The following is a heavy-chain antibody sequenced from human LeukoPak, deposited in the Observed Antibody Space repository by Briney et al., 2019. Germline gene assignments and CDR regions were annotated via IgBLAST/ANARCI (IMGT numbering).Heavy chain of an antibody. D-gene: IGHD3-10*01. CDR2: IIPIFGTA. V-gene: IGHV1-69*13. Sequence: ASVKVSCKASGGTLSSYAISWVRQAPGQGLEWMGGIIPIFGTANYAQKFQGRVTITADESTSTAYMELSSLRSEDTAVYYCARDLRSLWFGELSSWFDPWGQGTLVTVSS. J-gene: IGHJ5*02. CDR1: GGTLSSYA. CDR3: ARDLRSLWFGELSSWFDP.